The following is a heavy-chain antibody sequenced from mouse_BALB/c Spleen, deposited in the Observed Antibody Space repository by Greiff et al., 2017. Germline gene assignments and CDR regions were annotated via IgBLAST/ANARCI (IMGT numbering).Heavy chain of an antibody. CDR1: GFTFSSFG. D-gene: IGHD1-1*01. V-gene: IGHV5-17*02. J-gene: IGHJ4*01. CDR2: ISSGSSTI. CDR3: ARSGSIYYAMDY. Sequence: EVQGVESGGGLVQPGGSRKLSCAASGFTFSSFGMHWVRQAPEKGLEWVAYISSGSSTIYYADTVKGRFTISRDNPKNTLFLQMTSLRSEDTAMYYCARSGSIYYAMDYWGQGTSVTVSS.